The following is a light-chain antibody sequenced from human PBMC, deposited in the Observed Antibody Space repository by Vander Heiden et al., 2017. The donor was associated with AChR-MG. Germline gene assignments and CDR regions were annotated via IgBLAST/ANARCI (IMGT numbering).Light chain of an antibody. CDR2: AAS. J-gene: IGKJ1*01. CDR1: QGISSY. Sequence: DIQLTQSPSFLSASVGDRVTITCRASQGISSYLAWYQQKPGKAPKLLIYAASTLQSGVPSRFSGSGSGTEFTLTISSLQPEDFATYYCQQLNSYRWTFGPETKVGIK. CDR3: QQLNSYRWT. V-gene: IGKV1-9*01.